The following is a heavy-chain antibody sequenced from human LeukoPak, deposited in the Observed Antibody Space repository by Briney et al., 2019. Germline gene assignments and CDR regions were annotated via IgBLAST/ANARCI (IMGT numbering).Heavy chain of an antibody. D-gene: IGHD2-15*01. CDR3: TRGYCSGGICFRAFDI. Sequence: QPGRSLRLSCTTSGFTFGDYAMSWVRQAPGKGLEWVGFIRSKAYGGTTEYAASVKGRFTISRDDSKSIAYLEMNSLKTEDTAEYPCTRGYCSGGICFRAFDIWGQGTMVTVSS. CDR2: IRSKAYGGTT. CDR1: GFTFGDYA. V-gene: IGHV3-49*04. J-gene: IGHJ3*02.